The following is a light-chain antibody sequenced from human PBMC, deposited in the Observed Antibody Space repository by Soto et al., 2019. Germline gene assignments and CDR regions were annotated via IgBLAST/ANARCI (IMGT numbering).Light chain of an antibody. Sequence: EIVLKQSPGTLSLSPGERATLSCRASQRVSSGYLAWYQQKPGQAPRLLIYGASNRATDIPDRFSGRGSGTDFTLTISRLEPEDFAVYYCQQYGSSPPSSTFGQGTRLEIK. CDR1: QRVSSGY. CDR3: QQYGSSPPSST. CDR2: GAS. V-gene: IGKV3-20*01. J-gene: IGKJ5*01.